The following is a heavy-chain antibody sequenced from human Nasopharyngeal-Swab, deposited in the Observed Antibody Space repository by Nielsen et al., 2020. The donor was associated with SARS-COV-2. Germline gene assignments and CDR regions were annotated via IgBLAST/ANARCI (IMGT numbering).Heavy chain of an antibody. V-gene: IGHV4-31*02. Sequence: PGKGLEWIGYIYYSGSTYYNPSLKSRVTISVDTPKNQFSLKLSSVTAADTAVYYCAREVALIAAAGAREDWFDPWGQGTLVTVSS. J-gene: IGHJ5*02. CDR3: AREVALIAAAGAREDWFDP. CDR2: IYYSGST. D-gene: IGHD6-13*01.